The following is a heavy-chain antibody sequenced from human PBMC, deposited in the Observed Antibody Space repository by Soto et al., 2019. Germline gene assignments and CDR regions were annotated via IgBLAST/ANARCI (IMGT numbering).Heavy chain of an antibody. V-gene: IGHV4-59*01. CDR1: GCSISNYY. CDR2: IFYSGST. CDR3: AKDSGYNYGYFRWFDP. J-gene: IGHJ5*02. D-gene: IGHD5-18*01. Sequence: PSETLSLTYTVSGCSISNYYWSWIRQPPGRGLEWIGHIFYSGSTNYNPALKSRVTISVDTSKSQFSLKLSSVTAADTAVYYCAKDSGYNYGYFRWFDPWGQGTLVTVS.